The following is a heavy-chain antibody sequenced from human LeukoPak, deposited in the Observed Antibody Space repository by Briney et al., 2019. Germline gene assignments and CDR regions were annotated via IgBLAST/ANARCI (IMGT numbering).Heavy chain of an antibody. D-gene: IGHD6-13*01. CDR1: GFTFSSYS. CDR3: ARAYSGDAFDI. CDR2: ISSSSSYI. Sequence: GGSLRLSCAASGFTFSSYSMNWVRQAPGKGLEWVSSISSSSSYIYYADSVKGRFTISRDNAKNSLYLQMNSLRAEDTTVYYCARAYSGDAFDIWGQGTMVTVSS. J-gene: IGHJ3*02. V-gene: IGHV3-21*04.